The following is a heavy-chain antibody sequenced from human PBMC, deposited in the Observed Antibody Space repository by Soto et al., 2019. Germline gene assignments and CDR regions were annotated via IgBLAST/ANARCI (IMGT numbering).Heavy chain of an antibody. D-gene: IGHD2-15*01. CDR3: ASVETQRYYYGMDV. J-gene: IGHJ6*02. Sequence: QVQLVQSGAEVKKPGSSVKVSCKASGGTFSGYAFSWVRKAPGQGLEWMGGIIPIFRTADYAQKFQGRVTITADESTSTAYMELSSLRSEDTAVYYCASVETQRYYYGMDVWGQGTTVTVSS. V-gene: IGHV1-69*12. CDR2: IIPIFRTA. CDR1: GGTFSGYA.